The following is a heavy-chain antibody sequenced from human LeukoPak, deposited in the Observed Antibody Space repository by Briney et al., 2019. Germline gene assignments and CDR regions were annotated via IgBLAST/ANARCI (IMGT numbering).Heavy chain of an antibody. V-gene: IGHV4-39*01. D-gene: IGHD6-19*01. Sequence: SQTLSLTCTVSGGSISSGGYYWGWIRQPPGRGLEWIGSINFGGSTYYNPSLKSRVTISIDTSNNDFSLRLSSVAAADTAVYYCARHVVAGWNFDLWGRGTLVTVSS. CDR2: INFGGST. CDR1: GGSISSGGYY. J-gene: IGHJ2*01. CDR3: ARHVVAGWNFDL.